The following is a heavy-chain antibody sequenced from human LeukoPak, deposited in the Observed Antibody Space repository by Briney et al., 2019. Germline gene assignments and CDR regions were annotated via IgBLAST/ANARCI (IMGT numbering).Heavy chain of an antibody. CDR3: AKSLGVGGYTRYKGFDQ. CDR1: GFTFNSFA. J-gene: IGHJ4*02. D-gene: IGHD3-16*02. V-gene: IGHV3-23*01. Sequence: GSLRLSCAASGFTFNSFAMNWVRHAPGKGLECASSISGSDGSSNYADFVKGRFTISRDNSKNTLHLQMNSLRAEDTAVYYCAKSLGVGGYTRYKGFDQWGQGTLVTVSS. CDR2: ISGSDGSS.